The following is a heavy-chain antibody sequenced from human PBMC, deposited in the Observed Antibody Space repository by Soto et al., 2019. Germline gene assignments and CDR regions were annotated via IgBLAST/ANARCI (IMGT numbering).Heavy chain of an antibody. Sequence: QVQLQQWGAGLLKPSETLSLTCAVYGGSFSGYYWSWIRQPPGKGLEWIGEINHSGGTNYSPSLKSRVTISVDTSKNQFSLKLSSVTAADTAVYYCARGLRRDARGWYFDLWGRGTLVTVSS. CDR1: GGSFSGYY. J-gene: IGHJ2*01. D-gene: IGHD4-17*01. CDR2: INHSGGT. V-gene: IGHV4-34*01. CDR3: ARGLRRDARGWYFDL.